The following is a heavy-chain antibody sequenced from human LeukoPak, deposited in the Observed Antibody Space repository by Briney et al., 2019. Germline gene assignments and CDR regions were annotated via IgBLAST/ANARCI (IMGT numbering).Heavy chain of an antibody. D-gene: IGHD2-2*03. Sequence: ASVKVSCKASGYTFTGYYMHWVRQAPGQGLEWMGWVNPNSGGTNYAQKFQGRVTMTRDTSISTAYMELRRLRSDATAVYYCARVDTVAFYYGMDVWGQGTTVTVSS. CDR2: VNPNSGGT. J-gene: IGHJ6*02. CDR1: GYTFTGYY. V-gene: IGHV1-2*02. CDR3: ARVDTVAFYYGMDV.